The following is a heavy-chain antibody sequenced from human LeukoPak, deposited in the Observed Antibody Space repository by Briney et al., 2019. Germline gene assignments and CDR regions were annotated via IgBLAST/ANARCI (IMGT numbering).Heavy chain of an antibody. CDR3: AKDLSSGRNWFDP. V-gene: IGHV3-48*03. CDR1: GFTFSSYE. J-gene: IGHJ5*02. D-gene: IGHD6-19*01. CDR2: ISRSGSTI. Sequence: GGSLRLSCAASGFTFSSYEMNWVRQAPGKGLEWVSYISRSGSTIYFADSVKGRFTISRDNSKNTLYLQMNSLRAEDTAVYYCAKDLSSGRNWFDPWGQGTLVTVSS.